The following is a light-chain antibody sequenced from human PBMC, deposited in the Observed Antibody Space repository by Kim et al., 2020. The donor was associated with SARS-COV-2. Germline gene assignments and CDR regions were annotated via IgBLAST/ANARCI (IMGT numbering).Light chain of an antibody. V-gene: IGKV3D-20*01. Sequence: SPGERATPSCGASQSVTNRSVACYQQKPGLAPRLLIYHAVARATGIPDRFSGSGSGTDFTLSISRLEPEDFAVYFCQQYGTSPITFGQGTRLEIK. CDR1: QSVTNRS. CDR2: HAV. CDR3: QQYGTSPIT. J-gene: IGKJ5*01.